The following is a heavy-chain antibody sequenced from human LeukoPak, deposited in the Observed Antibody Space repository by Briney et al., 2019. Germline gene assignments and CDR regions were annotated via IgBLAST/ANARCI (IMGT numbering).Heavy chain of an antibody. Sequence: GASVKVSCKASVYTFTSYAINWVRQATGQGLEWMGWMNPNRGNTDYAQKFQGRVTLTKNTSISTAYMELSSLRSEDADVYYCARPISGYYYAFDYWGQGTLVTVSS. CDR3: ARPISGYYYAFDY. CDR2: MNPNRGNT. D-gene: IGHD3-22*01. J-gene: IGHJ4*02. CDR1: VYTFTSYA. V-gene: IGHV1-8*01.